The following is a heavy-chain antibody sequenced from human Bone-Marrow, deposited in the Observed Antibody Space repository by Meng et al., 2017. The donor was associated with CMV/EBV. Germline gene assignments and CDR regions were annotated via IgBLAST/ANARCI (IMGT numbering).Heavy chain of an antibody. CDR2: INPNSGGT. V-gene: IGHV1-2*02. CDR3: ARDRMVTDIEYCYYGMAV. CDR1: GYTFTGYY. Sequence: ASVKVSCKASGYTFTGYYMHWVRQAPGQGLEWMGWINPNSGGTNYAQKFQGRVTMTRDTSISTAYMELSRLRSDDTAVYYCARDRMVTDIEYCYYGMAVWGQGTTVTGSS. D-gene: IGHD5-18*01. J-gene: IGHJ6*02.